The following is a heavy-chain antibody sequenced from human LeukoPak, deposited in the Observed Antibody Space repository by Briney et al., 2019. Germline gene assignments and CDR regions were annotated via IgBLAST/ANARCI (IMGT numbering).Heavy chain of an antibody. CDR2: ISSSGSTI. J-gene: IGHJ4*02. D-gene: IGHD1-26*01. Sequence: GGSLRLSFAASGFTFSDYYMSWIRQAPGKGLEWVSYISSSGSTIYYADSVKGRFTISRDNSKNTLYLQMNSLRAEDTAVYYCARDLGSYSSGFDYWGQGTLVTVSS. CDR1: GFTFSDYY. CDR3: ARDLGSYSSGFDY. V-gene: IGHV3-11*04.